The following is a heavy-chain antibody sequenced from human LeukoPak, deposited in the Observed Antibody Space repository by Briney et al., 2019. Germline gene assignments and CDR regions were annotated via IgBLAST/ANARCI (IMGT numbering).Heavy chain of an antibody. CDR3: ARSELLWFGKVNSGFDF. V-gene: IGHV4-39*07. J-gene: IGHJ4*02. Sequence: SETLSLTCTVSGGSISSSSYCWGWIRQPPGKGLEWIGSICCSGSTNYNPSLMSRVTISVDTSENQFSLKMSSVTAADTAMYYCARSELLWFGKVNSGFDFWGQGTLVTVSS. D-gene: IGHD3-10*01. CDR2: ICCSGST. CDR1: GGSISSSSYC.